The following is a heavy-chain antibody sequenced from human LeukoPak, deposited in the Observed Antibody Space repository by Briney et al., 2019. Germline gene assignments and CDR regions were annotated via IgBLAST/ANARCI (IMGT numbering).Heavy chain of an antibody. D-gene: IGHD3-3*02. J-gene: IGHJ4*02. CDR3: ARGDISDY. Sequence: ASVKLSCKASGYTFTSYYIHWVRQAPGQGLEWMGLINPSVGGTIYAQNFQGRVTMTGDTSTSTVYMELSSLRSEDTAVYYCARGDISDYWGQGTLVTVSS. V-gene: IGHV1-46*01. CDR1: GYTFTSYY. CDR2: INPSVGGT.